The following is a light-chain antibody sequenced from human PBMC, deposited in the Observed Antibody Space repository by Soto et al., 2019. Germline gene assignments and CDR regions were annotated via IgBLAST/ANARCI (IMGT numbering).Light chain of an antibody. Sequence: EIVMTQSPATLSVSPGERATLSCGASQSVRSNLAWYQQKPGQAPRLLIYGASTRATGVPARFSGSGSGTEFTLTISSLQSEDFAVYYCQHYNNWPPWTFGQGTKWIS. CDR2: GAS. V-gene: IGKV3-15*01. CDR1: QSVRSN. CDR3: QHYNNWPPWT. J-gene: IGKJ1*01.